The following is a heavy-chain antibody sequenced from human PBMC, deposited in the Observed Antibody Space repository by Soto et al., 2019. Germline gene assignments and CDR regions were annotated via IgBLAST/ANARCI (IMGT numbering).Heavy chain of an antibody. CDR1: GGSISSYY. D-gene: IGHD3-22*01. CDR3: ARSIAYYYDSSGYYGDAFDI. J-gene: IGHJ3*02. V-gene: IGHV4-59*01. Sequence: PSETLSLTCTVSGGSISSYYWSWIRQPPGKGLEWIGYIYYSGSTNYNPSLKSRVTISVDTSKNQFSLKLSSVTAADTAVYYCARSIAYYYDSSGYYGDAFDIWGQGTMVTVSS. CDR2: IYYSGST.